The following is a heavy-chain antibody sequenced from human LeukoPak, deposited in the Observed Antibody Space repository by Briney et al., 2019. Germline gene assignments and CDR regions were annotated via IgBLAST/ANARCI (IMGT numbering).Heavy chain of an antibody. Sequence: PSETLSLTCAVYGGSFSGYYWSWIRQPPGKGLEWIGEINHSGSTNYNPSLKSRVTISVDTSKNQFSLKLSSVTAADTAVYYCARDGYSSSWDLPWGQGTLVTVSS. V-gene: IGHV4-34*01. J-gene: IGHJ5*02. CDR3: ARDGYSSSWDLP. CDR2: INHSGST. D-gene: IGHD6-13*01. CDR1: GGSFSGYY.